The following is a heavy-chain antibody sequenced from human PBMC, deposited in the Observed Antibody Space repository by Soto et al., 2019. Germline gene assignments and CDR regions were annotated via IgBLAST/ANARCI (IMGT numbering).Heavy chain of an antibody. V-gene: IGHV3-30-3*01. Sequence: QVQLVESGGGVVQPGRSLRLSCAASGFAFSPYTMHWVRQAPGKGLEWVAVISYDGNDKFYADSVKGRFTISRDNSKNTLYLQMNSLRPEDTAVYYCAREGGFCGGDCYKGGIDYWGQGTLVTVSS. J-gene: IGHJ4*02. CDR3: AREGGFCGGDCYKGGIDY. D-gene: IGHD2-21*02. CDR2: ISYDGNDK. CDR1: GFAFSPYT.